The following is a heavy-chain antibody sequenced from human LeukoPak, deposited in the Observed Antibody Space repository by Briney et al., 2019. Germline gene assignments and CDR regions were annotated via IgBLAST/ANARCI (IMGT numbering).Heavy chain of an antibody. CDR3: LGYCSGGSCYSGGY. CDR1: GFTFSSYA. Sequence: GGSLRLSCAASGFTFSSYAMSWVRQAPGKGLEWVSAISTSGCITYYADSVKGRFTISRDNSKNTQYLQMNSLRAEDTAVYYCLGYCSGGSCYSGGYWGQGTLVTVSS. CDR2: ISTSGCIT. J-gene: IGHJ4*02. V-gene: IGHV3-23*01. D-gene: IGHD2-15*01.